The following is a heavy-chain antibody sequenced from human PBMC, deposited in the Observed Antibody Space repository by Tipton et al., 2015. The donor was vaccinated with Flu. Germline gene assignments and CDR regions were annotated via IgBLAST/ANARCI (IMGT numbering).Heavy chain of an antibody. V-gene: IGHV1-18*03. CDR2: ISTYNYNT. CDR3: ARAQYGKDYYYGMDV. CDR1: GYSLSSYG. D-gene: IGHD4-17*01. J-gene: IGHJ6*02. Sequence: QLVQSGAEVKKPGASVKVSCKASGYSLSSYGISWVRQAPGQGLEWMGWISTYNYNTNYAQKFQGRVTMTTDTSTGTVYMELRTLRSDDMAVYSWARAQYGKDYYYGMDVWGQGTTVNVSS.